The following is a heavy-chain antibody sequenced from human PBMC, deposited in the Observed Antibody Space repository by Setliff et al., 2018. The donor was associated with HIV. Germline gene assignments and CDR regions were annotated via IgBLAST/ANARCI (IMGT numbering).Heavy chain of an antibody. CDR1: GGSISSSGYY. CDR2: VYYSGST. Sequence: SETLSLTCSVSGGSISSSGYYWSWIRQHPGKGLDWIGRVYYSGSTDYNPSLQSRATLSIDTSKNQFSLKLNSLIAADTAIYYCARGPFVLRFLERLVYFDDWGQGKLVTVSS. CDR3: ARGPFVLRFLERLVYFDD. V-gene: IGHV4-31*02. J-gene: IGHJ4*02. D-gene: IGHD3-3*01.